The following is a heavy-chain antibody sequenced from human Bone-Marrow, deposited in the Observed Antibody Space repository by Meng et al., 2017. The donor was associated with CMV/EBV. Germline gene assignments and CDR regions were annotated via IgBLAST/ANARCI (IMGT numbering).Heavy chain of an antibody. J-gene: IGHJ4*02. CDR2: IRYDGSNK. CDR3: AKRGSYYYDSSGYYIPSPFDH. Sequence: GESLKISCAASGFTFRSYGMHWVRQAPGKGLEWVAFIRYDGSNKYYADSVKGRFTISRDNSKNTLFLQMKSLRAEDTAVYYCAKRGSYYYDSSGYYIPSPFDHWGQG. D-gene: IGHD3-22*01. CDR1: GFTFRSYG. V-gene: IGHV3-30*02.